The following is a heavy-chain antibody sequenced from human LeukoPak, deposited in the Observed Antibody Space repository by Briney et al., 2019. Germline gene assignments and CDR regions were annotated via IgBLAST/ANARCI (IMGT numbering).Heavy chain of an antibody. CDR1: GYTFTSYD. J-gene: IGHJ6*03. CDR2: MNPNSGNT. Sequence: ASVKVSCKASGYTFTSYDINWVRQATGQGLEWMGWMNPNSGNTGYAQKFQGRVTITRNTSISTAYMELSSLRSEDTAVYYCARGSCSSTSCPDYYYYYMDVWGKGTTVTVSS. D-gene: IGHD2-2*01. V-gene: IGHV1-8*03. CDR3: ARGSCSSTSCPDYYYYYMDV.